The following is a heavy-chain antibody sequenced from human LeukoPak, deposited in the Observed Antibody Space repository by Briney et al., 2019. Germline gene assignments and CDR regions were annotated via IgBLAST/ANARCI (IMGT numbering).Heavy chain of an antibody. V-gene: IGHV3-66*01. CDR3: AKGPIAVPGRFDS. CDR2: VYSDDTT. CDR1: GFTVSSNH. J-gene: IGHJ4*02. D-gene: IGHD6-19*01. Sequence: GGSLRLSCAASGFTVSSNHMTWVRQAPGKGLEWVSVVYSDDTTYYADSVKGRFTISRDNSKNTLYLQMNSLRAEDTAVYYCAKGPIAVPGRFDSWGQGTLVTVSS.